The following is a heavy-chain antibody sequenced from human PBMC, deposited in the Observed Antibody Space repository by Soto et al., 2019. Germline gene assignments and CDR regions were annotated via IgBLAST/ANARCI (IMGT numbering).Heavy chain of an antibody. CDR2: ISAYNGNT. CDR1: GYIFTTYG. CDR3: TRATRFDAVDI. Sequence: QDQLVQSGGEVKKPGAAVKVSCKASGYIFTTYGIGWVRQAPGQGLEWMGWISAYNGNTDYAQKLQDRVTMTTDTSTSTACLELRSLRSDDTAVYYCTRATRFDAVDIWGQGTMVTVSS. V-gene: IGHV1-18*01. J-gene: IGHJ3*02.